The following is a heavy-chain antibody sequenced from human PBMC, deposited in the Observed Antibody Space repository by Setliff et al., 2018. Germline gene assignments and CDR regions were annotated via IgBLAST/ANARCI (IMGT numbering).Heavy chain of an antibody. CDR1: GYTFTNYY. Sequence: GASVKVSCKASGYTFTNYYIHWVRQAPGQGLEWVGIINPSGGSTIYAQKFQGRVTLTTDTSTSTAHMELGSLRSDDTAVYYCARGTEFLHWGQGTLVTVSS. CDR2: INPSGGST. CDR3: ARGTEFLH. J-gene: IGHJ1*01. V-gene: IGHV1-46*01.